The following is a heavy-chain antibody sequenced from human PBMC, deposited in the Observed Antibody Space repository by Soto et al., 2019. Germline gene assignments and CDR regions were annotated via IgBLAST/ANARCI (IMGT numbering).Heavy chain of an antibody. Sequence: PSETLSLTCSVSGGSISSGGYYWSWIRQHPGKGLEWIGYIYYSGSTYYNPSLKSRVTISVDTSKNQFSLKLSSVTAADTAVYYCARDLGGNYYDSSGFNWFDPWGQGTLVTVSS. CDR3: ARDLGGNYYDSSGFNWFDP. CDR1: GGSISSGGYY. V-gene: IGHV4-31*03. D-gene: IGHD3-22*01. J-gene: IGHJ5*02. CDR2: IYYSGST.